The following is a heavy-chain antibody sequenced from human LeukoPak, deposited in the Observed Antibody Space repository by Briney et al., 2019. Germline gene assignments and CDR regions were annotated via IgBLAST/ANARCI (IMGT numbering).Heavy chain of an antibody. CDR2: IYYSGST. Sequence: SETLSLTCTVSGYSISSSYYWGWIRQPPGKGLEWIGSIYYSGSTYYNPSLKSRVTISVDTSKNQFSLKLSSVTAADAAVYYCARHRLLWFGAPYYFDYWGQGTLVTVSS. CDR3: ARHRLLWFGAPYYFDY. J-gene: IGHJ4*02. D-gene: IGHD3-10*01. V-gene: IGHV4-38-2*02. CDR1: GYSISSSYY.